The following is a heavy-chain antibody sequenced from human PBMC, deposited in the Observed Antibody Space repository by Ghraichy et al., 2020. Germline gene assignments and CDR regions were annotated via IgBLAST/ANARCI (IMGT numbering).Heavy chain of an antibody. V-gene: IGHV3-30*18. CDR2: ISHDGSNK. D-gene: IGHD3-10*01. CDR1: GFTFSNYG. J-gene: IGHJ6*02. Sequence: GESLRLSCAASGFTFSNYGMHWVRQAPGKGLEWVAVISHDGSNKYYADSVKGRFTISRENSKNTLYLQMNSLRPEDTAVYYCAKGLDNYYGSGSYIYYGMDVWGQGTTVTVSS. CDR3: AKGLDNYYGSGSYIYYGMDV.